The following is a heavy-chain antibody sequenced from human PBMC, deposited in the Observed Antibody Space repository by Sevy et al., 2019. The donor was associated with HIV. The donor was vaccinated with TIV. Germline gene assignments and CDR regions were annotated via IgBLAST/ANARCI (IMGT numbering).Heavy chain of an antibody. CDR3: ARGGPNQQQLDYFDY. Sequence: SETLSLTCTVSGGSISTYYWNWIRQPPGKGLEWIGYIYYSRNTNYNPSLTSRVSMSVDTSKNHFSLKLSSVTAADTAMYYCARGGPNQQQLDYFDYWGQGTLVTVSS. CDR2: IYYSRNT. V-gene: IGHV4-59*01. D-gene: IGHD1-1*01. J-gene: IGHJ4*02. CDR1: GGSISTYY.